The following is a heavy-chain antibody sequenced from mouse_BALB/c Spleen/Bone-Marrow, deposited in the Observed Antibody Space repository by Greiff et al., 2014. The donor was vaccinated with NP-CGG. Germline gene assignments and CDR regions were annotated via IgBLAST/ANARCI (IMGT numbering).Heavy chain of an antibody. CDR1: GFTFTDYY. D-gene: IGHD2-3*01. J-gene: IGHJ2*01. CDR2: IRNKANGYTT. V-gene: IGHV7-3*02. CDR3: ARDRGLLRFDY. Sequence: EVNVVESGGGLVQPGGSLRLSCATSGFTFTDYYMSWVRQPPGKALEWLGFIRNKANGYTTEYSASVKGRFTISRDNSQSILYLQMSTLRAEDSATYYCARDRGLLRFDYWGQGTTLTVSS.